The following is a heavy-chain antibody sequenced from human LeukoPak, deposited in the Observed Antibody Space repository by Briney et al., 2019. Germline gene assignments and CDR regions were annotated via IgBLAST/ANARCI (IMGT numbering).Heavy chain of an antibody. V-gene: IGHV4-34*01. J-gene: IGHJ4*02. CDR1: GGSFSNYY. Sequence: SETLSLTCAVYGGSFSNYYWSWIRQPPGKGLEWIGEINHSGSTNYNPSLKSRVTISVDTSKNQFSLKLSSVTAADTAVYYCARGWPAAFGDSTMVMDYFDYWGQGTLVTVSS. D-gene: IGHD5-18*01. CDR3: ARGWPAAFGDSTMVMDYFDY. CDR2: INHSGST.